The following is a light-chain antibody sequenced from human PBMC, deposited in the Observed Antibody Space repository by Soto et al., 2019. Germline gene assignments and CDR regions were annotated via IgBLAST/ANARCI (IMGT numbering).Light chain of an antibody. J-gene: IGKJ4*01. Sequence: DIQMTQSPSSLSASVGDRVTITCRASQSISSYLNWYQQRPGKAPKLLIYAASSLQSGVSSRFSGSGSGTDFTLTISSLQPEDFATYYCQQSYSTSFGGGTKVDIK. CDR2: AAS. CDR3: QQSYSTS. CDR1: QSISSY. V-gene: IGKV1-39*01.